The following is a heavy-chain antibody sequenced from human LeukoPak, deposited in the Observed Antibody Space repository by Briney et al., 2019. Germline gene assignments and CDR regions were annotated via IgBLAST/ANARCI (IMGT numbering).Heavy chain of an antibody. CDR1: GFTFSTYA. V-gene: IGHV3-30*04. J-gene: IGHJ6*04. CDR2: IPYDGSNK. D-gene: IGHD3-10*02. CDR3: AELGITMIGGV. Sequence: GGSLRLSCAASGFTFSTYAMHWVRQAPGKGLEWVAVIPYDGSNKYYADSVRGRFTISRENSKNRLYLQMNSLRAEDTAVYYCAELGITMIGGVWGKGTTVTISS.